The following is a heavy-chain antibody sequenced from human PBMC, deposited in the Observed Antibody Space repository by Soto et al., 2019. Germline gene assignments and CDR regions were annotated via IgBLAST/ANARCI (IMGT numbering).Heavy chain of an antibody. V-gene: IGHV3-21*01. Sequence: GGSLRLSCAASGFTFSSYSMNWVRQAPGKGLEWVSSISSSSSYIYYADSVKGRLTISKDNAKNSLYLQMNSLRAEDTAVYYCARDLSKASRVVVAAGDYWGQGTLVTVSS. CDR3: ARDLSKASRVVVAAGDY. J-gene: IGHJ4*02. D-gene: IGHD2-15*01. CDR2: ISSSSSYI. CDR1: GFTFSSYS.